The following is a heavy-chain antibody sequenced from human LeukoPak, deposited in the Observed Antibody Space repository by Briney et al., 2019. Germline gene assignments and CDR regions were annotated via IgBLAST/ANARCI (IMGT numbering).Heavy chain of an antibody. Sequence: GGSLRLSCAASGFTFSNYAMSWVRQAPGKGLEWVSAISGSGAYTYYADSVKGRLTISRDNSKNMLYLQMNSLRAEDTAVYYCAKDDGLAAAGTSFDYWGQGTLVTVSS. J-gene: IGHJ4*02. CDR3: AKDDGLAAAGTSFDY. CDR1: GFTFSNYA. D-gene: IGHD6-13*01. V-gene: IGHV3-23*01. CDR2: ISGSGAYT.